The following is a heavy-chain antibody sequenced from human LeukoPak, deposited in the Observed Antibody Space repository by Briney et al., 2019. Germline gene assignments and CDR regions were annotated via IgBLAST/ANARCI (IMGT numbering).Heavy chain of an antibody. V-gene: IGHV3-30*02. CDR2: IRYNVNNQ. Sequence: PGGSLRLSCAASGFTFNNYGMHWVRQAPGKVLEWVAFIRYNVNNQYYADSVKGRFTISRDNSKNTLYLQMNSLKGDDTAVYYCAKDSAFYYIDVWGKGTTVIISS. CDR3: AKDSAFYYIDV. D-gene: IGHD3-10*01. CDR1: GFTFNNYG. J-gene: IGHJ6*03.